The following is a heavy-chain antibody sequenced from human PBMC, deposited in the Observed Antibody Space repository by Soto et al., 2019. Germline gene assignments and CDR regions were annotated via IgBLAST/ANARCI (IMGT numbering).Heavy chain of an antibody. J-gene: IGHJ4*02. CDR3: ARGWMKGFYIHDY. V-gene: IGHV4-59*01. Sequence: PSETLCLTCTVSGGSISGDYWSWIRQPPGKGLEWIGYIYYSGSTHYNPSLKSRATISVDTSKNQFSLKLSSVTAADTAVYYCARGWMKGFYIHDYWGQGTLVTVSS. CDR2: IYYSGST. CDR1: GGSISGDY. D-gene: IGHD2-2*03.